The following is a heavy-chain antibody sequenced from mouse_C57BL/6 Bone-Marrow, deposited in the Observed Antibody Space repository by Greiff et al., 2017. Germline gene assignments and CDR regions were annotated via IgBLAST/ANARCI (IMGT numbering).Heavy chain of an antibody. D-gene: IGHD1-1*01. V-gene: IGHV1-15*01. CDR3: TRDYGSSYYFDD. CDR1: GYTFTDYE. Sequence: VKLMESGAELVRPGASVTLSCKASGYTFTDYEMHWVKQTPVHGLEWIGAIDPETGGTASNQKFKGKAILTADKSSSTAYMELRSLASEDSAVYYCTRDYGSSYYFDDWGQGTTLTVSS. J-gene: IGHJ2*01. CDR2: IDPETGGT.